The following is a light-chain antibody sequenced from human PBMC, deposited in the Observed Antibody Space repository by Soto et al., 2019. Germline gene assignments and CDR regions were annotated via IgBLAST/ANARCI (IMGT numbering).Light chain of an antibody. CDR3: QQFSSYPLT. V-gene: IGKV3D-20*01. CDR2: DAS. J-gene: IGKJ4*01. CDR1: QSIDKNY. Sequence: DIVLTQSPATLSLSPGERATLSCGASQSIDKNYLGWYQQKPGLAPRLLIYDASSRATGIPDRFSGGGSGTDFTLTISRLEPEDFAVYYCQQFSSYPLTFGGGTKVDIK.